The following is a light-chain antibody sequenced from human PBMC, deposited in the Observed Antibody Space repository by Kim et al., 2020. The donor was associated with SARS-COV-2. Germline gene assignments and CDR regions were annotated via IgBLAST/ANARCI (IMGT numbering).Light chain of an antibody. V-gene: IGKV1-5*03. CDR1: QPISSS. J-gene: IGKJ1*01. CDR3: QQHDSYPWT. CDR2: KAY. Sequence: ASVGDKVTISCRASQPISSSLAWYQQRAGKAPRLLIYKAYSVETGVPSRFSGSGSGTEFTLTITSLQPDDFATYYCQQHDSYPWTFGQGTKVDIK.